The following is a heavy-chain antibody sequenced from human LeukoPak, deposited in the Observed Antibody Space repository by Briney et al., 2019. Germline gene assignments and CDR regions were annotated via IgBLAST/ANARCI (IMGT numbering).Heavy chain of an antibody. D-gene: IGHD3-16*01. CDR1: GFTFSSYE. J-gene: IGHJ4*02. CDR2: ISSSGVYT. CDR3: VKLSVWNYIDY. Sequence: GGSLRLSCAASGFTFSSYEMNWVRQAPGKGLEWVSHISSSGVYTEYADSVKGRFSISRDNAERSLILQMSSLRPDDTAVYFCVKLSVWNYIDYWGPGTQVTVST. V-gene: IGHV3-48*03.